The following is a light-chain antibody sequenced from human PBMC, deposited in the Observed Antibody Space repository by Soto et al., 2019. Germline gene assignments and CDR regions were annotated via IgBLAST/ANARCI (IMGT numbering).Light chain of an antibody. CDR3: QQSYTTPNT. J-gene: IGKJ2*01. Sequence: DIQMTQSPSSLSASVGDRVTITCRASQSISRYLNWYQQKPGKAHKALNYDASSLQSGVPSSFSGSGSGTDFTLTNRSLQPEDFATYYCQQSYTTPNTFAQGTKLESK. CDR1: QSISRY. V-gene: IGKV1-39*01. CDR2: DAS.